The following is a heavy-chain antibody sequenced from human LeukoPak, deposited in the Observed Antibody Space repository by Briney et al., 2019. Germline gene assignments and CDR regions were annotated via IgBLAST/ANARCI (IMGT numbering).Heavy chain of an antibody. CDR2: TYYRSKWYN. CDR1: GDSVSSNSAA. D-gene: IGHD2-2*01. J-gene: IGHJ6*03. CDR3: ARVVVVVPAAIRAYYYYMDV. Sequence: SQTLSLTCAISGDSVSSNSAAWNWIRQSPSRGPEWLGRTYYRSKWYNDYAVSVKSRITINPDTSKNQFSLQLNSVTPEDTAVYYCARVVVVVPAAIRAYYYYMDVWGKGTTVTVSS. V-gene: IGHV6-1*01.